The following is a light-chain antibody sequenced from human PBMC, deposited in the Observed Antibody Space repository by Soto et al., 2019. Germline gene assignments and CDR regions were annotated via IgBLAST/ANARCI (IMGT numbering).Light chain of an antibody. CDR3: QQYYSSPVT. J-gene: IGKJ4*01. CDR1: QSVLYSSNSKNY. CDR2: WAS. V-gene: IGKV4-1*01. Sequence: DIVLTQTPDSLAVSLGERATINCRSSQSVLYSSNSKNYLAWYQQKPGRPPKLLLYWASTRESGVPDRFSGSRSGKVFNLPNNRLPAEDGAAYFCQQYYSSPVTFGGGTKVEL.